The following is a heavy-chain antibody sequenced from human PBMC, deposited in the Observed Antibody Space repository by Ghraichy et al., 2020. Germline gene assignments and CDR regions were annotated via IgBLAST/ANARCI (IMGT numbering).Heavy chain of an antibody. J-gene: IGHJ1*01. D-gene: IGHD6-19*01. CDR2: IHGSGST. Sequence: SETLSLTCTVSGGSISNYYWSWIRQPAGKGPEWIGRIHGSGSTMYNPSLNTRVTISVDTSRNQFSLRLSSVTASDTAMYYCVREIEGSGWAQHWGQGTLVTVSS. CDR1: GGSISNYY. V-gene: IGHV4-4*07. CDR3: VREIEGSGWAQH.